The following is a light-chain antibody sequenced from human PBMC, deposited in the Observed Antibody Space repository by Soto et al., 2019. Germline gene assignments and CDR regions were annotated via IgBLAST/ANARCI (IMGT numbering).Light chain of an antibody. CDR1: QSLLHSNGYNY. V-gene: IGKV2-28*01. CDR3: MQALQSPS. CDR2: LGS. J-gene: IGKJ4*01. Sequence: DIVMTQSPLSLPVTPGEPASISCRSSQSLLHSNGYNYLDWYLQKPGQSPQPLIYLGSNRASGVPDRFSGSGSSTDFTLKISRVEAEDVGVYYCMQALQSPSFGGGTKVDIK.